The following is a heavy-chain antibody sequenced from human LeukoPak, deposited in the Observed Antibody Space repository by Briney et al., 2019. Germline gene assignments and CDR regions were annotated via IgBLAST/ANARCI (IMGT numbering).Heavy chain of an antibody. Sequence: SVKVSCKASGGTFSSYAISWVRQAPGQGLEWMGGIIPIFGTANYAQKFQVRVTITTDESTSTAYMELSSLRSEDTAVYYCARVRGGYSSSSYYFDYWGQGTLVTVSS. D-gene: IGHD6-13*01. CDR1: GGTFSSYA. CDR2: IIPIFGTA. J-gene: IGHJ4*02. CDR3: ARVRGGYSSSSYYFDY. V-gene: IGHV1-69*05.